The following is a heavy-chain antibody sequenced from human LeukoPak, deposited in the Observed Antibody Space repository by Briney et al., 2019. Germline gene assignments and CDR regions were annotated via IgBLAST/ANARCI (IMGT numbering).Heavy chain of an antibody. CDR2: ISSSSSTI. J-gene: IGHJ6*03. D-gene: IGHD3-22*01. Sequence: SGGSLRLSCAASGFTFSSYSMNWVRQAPGEGLEWVSYISSSSSTIYYADSVKGRFTISRDNAKNSLYLQMNSLRDEDTAVYYCARAQYDSSGSNNYYYYYYMDVWGKGTTVTVSS. CDR1: GFTFSSYS. CDR3: ARAQYDSSGSNNYYYYYYMDV. V-gene: IGHV3-48*02.